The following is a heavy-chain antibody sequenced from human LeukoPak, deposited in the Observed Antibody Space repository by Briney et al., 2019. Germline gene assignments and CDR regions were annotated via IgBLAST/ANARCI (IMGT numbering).Heavy chain of an antibody. CDR1: GFTFSTYG. CDR3: ARGRDSSSSYPGY. V-gene: IGHV3-48*01. Sequence: GGSLRLSCTMSGFTFSTYGMHWVRQAPGRGLEWVSAISGSGGSTYYADSVKGRFTISRDNVKNSLYLQMNSLRAEDTAVYYCARGRDSSSSYPGYWGQGTLVTVSS. J-gene: IGHJ4*02. CDR2: ISGSGGST. D-gene: IGHD6-6*01.